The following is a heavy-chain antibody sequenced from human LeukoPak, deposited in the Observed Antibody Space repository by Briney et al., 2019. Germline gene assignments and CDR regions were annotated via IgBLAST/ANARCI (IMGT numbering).Heavy chain of an antibody. J-gene: IGHJ6*01. V-gene: IGHV3-21*06. D-gene: IGHD3-9*01. CDR2: IGRTSNYI. Sequence: PGGSLRLSCVASGFTFNQYSMNWVRQSPGKGLEWVSSIGRTSNYIYYAHSVKGRFTISRDNAKNSLSLQINSLRAENTAVYYCVSRYIDWFVPAGVWGQGTTVTVPS. CDR3: VSRYIDWFVPAGV. CDR1: GFTFNQYS.